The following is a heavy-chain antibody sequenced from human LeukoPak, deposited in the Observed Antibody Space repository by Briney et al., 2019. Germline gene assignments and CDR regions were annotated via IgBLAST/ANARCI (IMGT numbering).Heavy chain of an antibody. CDR2: IIGIGGST. CDR3: AKDHSSSWFHGDADY. V-gene: IGHV3-23*01. CDR1: GFTFSTFSSYG. J-gene: IGHJ4*02. D-gene: IGHD6-13*01. Sequence: GGSLRLSCVASGFTFSTFSSYGMTWVRQAPGKGLEWVSGIIGIGGSTYYADSVKGRFTISRDNSKNTLYLQMDNLRAEDTAVYYCAKDHSSSWFHGDADYWGQGTLVTVSS.